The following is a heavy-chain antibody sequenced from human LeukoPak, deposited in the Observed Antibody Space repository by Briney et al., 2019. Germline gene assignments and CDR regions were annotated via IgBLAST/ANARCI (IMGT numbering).Heavy chain of an antibody. D-gene: IGHD6-13*01. CDR1: GFTFSSYA. J-gene: IGHJ5*02. V-gene: IGHV3-23*01. Sequence: GGSLRLSCAASGFTFSSYAMSWVRQAPGKGLEWVSAISYSGGSTYYAASVKGRFTISRDNSKNTLSLQMNSLRVEDTALYHCARARSSSWYDWFDPWGQGTLVTVSS. CDR3: ARARSSSWYDWFDP. CDR2: ISYSGGST.